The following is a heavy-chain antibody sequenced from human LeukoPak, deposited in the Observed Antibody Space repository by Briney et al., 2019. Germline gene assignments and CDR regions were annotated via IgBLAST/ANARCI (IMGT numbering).Heavy chain of an antibody. CDR2: INPNSGNT. CDR3: ARALGYGSGSYLLTIY. D-gene: IGHD3-10*01. Sequence: ASVKVSCKASGGTFSSYAISWVRQAPGQGLEWMGRINPNSGNTNFAQKFQGRVTMTRDTSISTAYMELSRLRSDDTAVYYCARALGYGSGSYLLTIYWGQGTLVTVSS. CDR1: GGTFSSYA. V-gene: IGHV1-2*06. J-gene: IGHJ4*02.